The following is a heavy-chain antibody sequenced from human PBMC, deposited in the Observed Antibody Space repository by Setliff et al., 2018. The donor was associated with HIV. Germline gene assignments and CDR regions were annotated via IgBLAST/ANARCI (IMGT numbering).Heavy chain of an antibody. CDR2: INHSGST. V-gene: IGHV4-39*07. CDR1: GGSISSSSYY. CDR3: ARVPRQLLKGAAAYFDY. D-gene: IGHD5-18*01. Sequence: PSETLSLTCTVSGGSISSSSYYWSWIRQPPGQGLEWIGEINHSGSTNYNASLKSRVTISGDMSKKQFSLKLISVTAADTAVYYCARVPRQLLKGAAAYFDYWGQGTLVTVSS. J-gene: IGHJ4*02.